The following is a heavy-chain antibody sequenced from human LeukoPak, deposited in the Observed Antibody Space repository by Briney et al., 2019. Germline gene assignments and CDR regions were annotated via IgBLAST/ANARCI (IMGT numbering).Heavy chain of an antibody. CDR3: AREHQITLAFDI. J-gene: IGHJ3*02. CDR1: GFTFSNYG. D-gene: IGHD3-10*01. Sequence: PGRSLRLSCAASGFTFSNYGMHWVRQAPGKGLEWVAVISYDENNKYYADSVKGRFTISRDNSKNTLYLQMNSLRAEDTAVYYCAREHQITLAFDIWGQGTMVTVSS. V-gene: IGHV3-30*03. CDR2: ISYDENNK.